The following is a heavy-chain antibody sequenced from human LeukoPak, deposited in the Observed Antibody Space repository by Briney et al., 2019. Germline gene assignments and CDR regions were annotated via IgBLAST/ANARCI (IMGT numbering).Heavy chain of an antibody. CDR1: GGTFSSYA. Sequence: SVRVSCTASGGTFSSYAISWVRQAPGQGLEWIGGIIPIFGTANYAQKFQGRVTITADESTSTAYMELSSLRSEDTAVYYCAREGHAYCSGGSCYFNWFDPWGQGTLVTVSS. CDR3: AREGHAYCSGGSCYFNWFDP. D-gene: IGHD2-15*01. V-gene: IGHV1-69*01. CDR2: IIPIFGTA. J-gene: IGHJ5*02.